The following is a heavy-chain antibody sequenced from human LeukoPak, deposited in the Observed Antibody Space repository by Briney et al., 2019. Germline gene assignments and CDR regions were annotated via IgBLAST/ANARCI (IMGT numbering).Heavy chain of an antibody. Sequence: KASETLSLTCTVSGGSISGYYWSWIRQPPGRGLEWIGEINHSGSTDYNPSLKSRVTISVDTSKNQFSLKLSSVTAADTAVYYCARTVRAAIVGATRDLYFDLWGRGTLVTVSS. CDR3: ARTVRAAIVGATRDLYFDL. CDR2: INHSGST. J-gene: IGHJ2*01. D-gene: IGHD1-26*01. CDR1: GGSISGYY. V-gene: IGHV4-34*01.